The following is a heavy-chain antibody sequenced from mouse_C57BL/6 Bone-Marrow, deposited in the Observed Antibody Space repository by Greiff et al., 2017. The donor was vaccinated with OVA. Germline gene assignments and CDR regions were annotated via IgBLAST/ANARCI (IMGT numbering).Heavy chain of an antibody. J-gene: IGHJ4*01. Sequence: EVHLVESGGGLVQPGGSLKLSCAASGFTFSDYYMYWVRQTPEKRLEWVAYISNGGGSTYYPDTVKGRFTISRDNAKNTLYLQMSRLKSEDTAMYYCARFYYDYDGAMDYWGQGTSVTVSS. V-gene: IGHV5-12*01. CDR3: ARFYYDYDGAMDY. CDR1: GFTFSDYY. D-gene: IGHD2-4*01. CDR2: ISNGGGST.